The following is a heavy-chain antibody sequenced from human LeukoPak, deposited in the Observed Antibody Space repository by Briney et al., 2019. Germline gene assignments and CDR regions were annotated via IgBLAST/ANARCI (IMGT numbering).Heavy chain of an antibody. D-gene: IGHD3-22*01. CDR2: ITSRGEDT. CDR1: EFTFSIYA. Sequence: QSGGSLRLSCAASEFTFSIYAMSWVRQAPGKGLEWVSSITSRGEDTWYAGSVKGRFTISRDNSKNTLYLQMNSLRAEDTAVYYCTRDRPNYCGSDGHYYRRNGDYWGQGTLVTVSS. J-gene: IGHJ4*02. CDR3: TRDRPNYCGSDGHYYRRNGDY. V-gene: IGHV3-23*01.